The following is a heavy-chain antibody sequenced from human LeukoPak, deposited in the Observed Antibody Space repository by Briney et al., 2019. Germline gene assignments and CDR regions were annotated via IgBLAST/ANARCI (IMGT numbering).Heavy chain of an antibody. Sequence: ASVKVSCKASGYTFTSNYIHWVRQAPGQGLEWMGMIYPRDGSTSYAQKFQGRVTITADESTSTAYMELSSLRSEDTAVYYCAREHGSMFDYWGQGTLVTVSS. V-gene: IGHV1-46*01. CDR1: GYTFTSNY. J-gene: IGHJ4*02. D-gene: IGHD3-10*01. CDR2: IYPRDGST. CDR3: AREHGSMFDY.